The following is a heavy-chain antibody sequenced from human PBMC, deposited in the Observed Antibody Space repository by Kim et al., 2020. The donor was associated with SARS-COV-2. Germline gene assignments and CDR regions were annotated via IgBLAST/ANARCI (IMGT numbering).Heavy chain of an antibody. CDR2: ISWNSGSI. V-gene: IGHV3-9*01. J-gene: IGHJ2*01. D-gene: IGHD6-13*01. CDR3: ARSPGIAAAGRYWYFDL. CDR1: GFTFDDYA. Sequence: GGSLRLSCAASGFTFDDYAMHWVRQAPGKGLEWVSGISWNSGSIGYADSVKGRFTISRDNAKNSLYLQMNSLRAEDTALYYCARSPGIAAAGRYWYFDL.